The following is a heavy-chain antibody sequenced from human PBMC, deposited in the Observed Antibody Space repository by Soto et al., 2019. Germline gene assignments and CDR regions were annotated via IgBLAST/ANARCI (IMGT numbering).Heavy chain of an antibody. J-gene: IGHJ4*02. CDR2: INPNSGGT. CDR1: GYTFTGYY. CDR3: ARKWDHFSYGSGSYYPFDY. V-gene: IGHV1-2*04. Sequence: ASVKVSCKASGYTFTGYYMHWVRQAPGQGLEWMGWINPNSGGTNYAQKFQGWVTMTRDTSISTAYMELSSLRSEDTAVYYCARKWDHFSYGSGSYYPFDYWGQGTLVTVSS. D-gene: IGHD3-10*01.